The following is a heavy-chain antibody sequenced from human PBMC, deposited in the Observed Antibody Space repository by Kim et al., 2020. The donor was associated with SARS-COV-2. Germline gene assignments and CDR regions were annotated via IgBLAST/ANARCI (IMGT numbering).Heavy chain of an antibody. J-gene: IGHJ4*02. D-gene: IGHD3-3*01. CDR2: IIPIFGTA. CDR3: AREPSGSYYDFWSGYYGNRSPLDY. V-gene: IGHV1-69*13. CDR1: GGTFSSYA. Sequence: SVKVSCKASGGTFSSYAISWVRQAPGQGLEWMGGIIPIFGTANYAQKFQGRVTITADESTSTAYMELSSLRSEDTAVYYCAREPSGSYYDFWSGYYGNRSPLDYWGQGTLVTVSS.